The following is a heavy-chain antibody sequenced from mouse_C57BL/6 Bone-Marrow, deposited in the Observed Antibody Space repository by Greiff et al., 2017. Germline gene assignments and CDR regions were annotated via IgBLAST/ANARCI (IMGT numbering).Heavy chain of an antibody. CDR3: TRWLHRWFAY. V-gene: IGHV5-6*01. CDR1: GFTFSSYG. J-gene: IGHJ3*01. Sequence: EVKLMESGGDLVKPGWSLKLSCAASGFTFSSYGMSWVRQTPDKRLEWVATFSSGGRYTYYPDRVKGRFTISRGNAKNSLYLQMSSLKSEDTAMKYCTRWLHRWFAYWGQGTLVTDST. CDR2: FSSGGRYT. D-gene: IGHD2-2*01.